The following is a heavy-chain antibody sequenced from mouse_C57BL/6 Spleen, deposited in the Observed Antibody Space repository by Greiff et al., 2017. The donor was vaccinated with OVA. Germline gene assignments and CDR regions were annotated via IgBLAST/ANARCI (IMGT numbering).Heavy chain of an antibody. V-gene: IGHV1-55*01. J-gene: IGHJ1*03. CDR3: ARRAYGSSTEYFDV. CDR2: IYPGSGST. Sequence: QVHVKQPGAELVKPGASVKMSCKASGYTFTSYWITWVKQRPGQGLEWIGDIYPGSGSTNYNEKFKSKATLTVDTSSSTAYMQLSSLTSEDSAVYYCARRAYGSSTEYFDVWGTGTTVTVSS. D-gene: IGHD1-1*01. CDR1: GYTFTSYW.